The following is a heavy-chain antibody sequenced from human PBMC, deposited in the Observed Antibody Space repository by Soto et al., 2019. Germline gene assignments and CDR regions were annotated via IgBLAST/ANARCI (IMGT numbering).Heavy chain of an antibody. CDR1: GGSFSGYY. Sequence: PSETLSLTCAVYGGSFSGYYWSWIRQPPGKGLEWIGEINHSGSTNYNPSLKSRVTISVDTSKNQFSLKLSSVTAADTAVYYCATHDYSNYRDRYYFDYWGQGTLVTVSS. V-gene: IGHV4-34*01. CDR2: INHSGST. CDR3: ATHDYSNYRDRYYFDY. J-gene: IGHJ4*02. D-gene: IGHD4-4*01.